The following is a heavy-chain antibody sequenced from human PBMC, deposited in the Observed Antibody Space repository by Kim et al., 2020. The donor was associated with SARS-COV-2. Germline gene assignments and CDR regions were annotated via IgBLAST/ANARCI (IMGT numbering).Heavy chain of an antibody. CDR2: IYSSGST. Sequence: TLSLTCTVSGGSISSGGYYWSWIRQHPGKGLELIGYIYSSGSTYYNPSLKSRVTISADTSKNQFSLKLSSVTAADTAMFYCARGINVVVVPGAVTRFDPWGQGTLVTVSS. CDR3: ARGINVVVVPGAVTRFDP. CDR1: GGSISSGGYY. V-gene: IGHV4-31*03. J-gene: IGHJ5*02. D-gene: IGHD2-2*01.